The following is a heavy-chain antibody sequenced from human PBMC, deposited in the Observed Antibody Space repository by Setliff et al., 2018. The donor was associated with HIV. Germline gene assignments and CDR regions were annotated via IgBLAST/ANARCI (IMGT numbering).Heavy chain of an antibody. J-gene: IGHJ6*02. D-gene: IGHD7-27*01. V-gene: IGHV4-30-4*08. CDR3: ARQTGDFDSYYSLDV. Sequence: PSETLSLTCTVSGGSISSDDYYWNWIRQPPGKGLEWIGYIYHTGSSYYNPSLKSRVTMSVGTSANQFSLRLSSVTAADTAVYYCARQTGDFDSYYSLDVWGQGTTVTVSS. CDR1: GGSISSDDYY. CDR2: IYHTGSS.